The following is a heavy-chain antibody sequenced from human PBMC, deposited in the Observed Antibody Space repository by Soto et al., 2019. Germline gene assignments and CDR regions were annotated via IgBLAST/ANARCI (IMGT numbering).Heavy chain of an antibody. J-gene: IGHJ6*02. CDR1: GYSFTSYW. V-gene: IGHV5-10-1*01. CDR2: IDPSDSYT. D-gene: IGHD5-12*01. CDR3: ARRGGYDLSYDYYGMDV. Sequence: GESLKISCKGSGYSFTSYWISWVRQMPGKGLEWMGRIDPSDSYTNYSPSFQGHVTISADKSISTAYLQWSSLKASDTAMYYCARRGGYDLSYDYYGMDVWGQGTTVTISS.